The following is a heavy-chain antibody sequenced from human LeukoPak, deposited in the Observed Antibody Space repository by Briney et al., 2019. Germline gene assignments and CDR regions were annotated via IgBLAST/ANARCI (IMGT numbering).Heavy chain of an antibody. V-gene: IGHV3-7*01. D-gene: IGHD6-19*01. J-gene: IGHJ4*02. Sequence: GSLRLSCAASGFSFSRYWMSWVRQAPGKGLEWVANINQDGSEKFYVDSVRGRFTISRDNAKNSLYLQMNSLRAEDTAVYFCARIQGGYRSGWYIDYWGQGILVTVSS. CDR1: GFSFSRYW. CDR2: INQDGSEK. CDR3: ARIQGGYRSGWYIDY.